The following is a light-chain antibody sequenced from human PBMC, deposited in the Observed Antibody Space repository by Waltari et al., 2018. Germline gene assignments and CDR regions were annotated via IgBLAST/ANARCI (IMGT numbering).Light chain of an antibody. V-gene: IGKV1-9*01. Sequence: DIQLTQSPSFLSASVGDRVTITCRASQGISSYLAWYQQKPEEAPKLLISAASTLQSGVPSRFSGSGSGTEFSLTISSLQPEDFATYYCQQLNSYPLTFGGGTKVEIK. CDR3: QQLNSYPLT. J-gene: IGKJ4*01. CDR1: QGISSY. CDR2: AAS.